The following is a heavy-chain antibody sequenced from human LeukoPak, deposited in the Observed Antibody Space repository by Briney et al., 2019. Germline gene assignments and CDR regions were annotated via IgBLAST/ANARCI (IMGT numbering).Heavy chain of an antibody. Sequence: QPGGSLRLSCAASGFTFSSYSMNWVRQAPGKGLEWVSYISSTGSVIYYADSVRGRFTISRDNAKNSLYLQMNSLRAEDTAVYYCAKFTAPFGPSPFDYWGQGTLVIVSS. CDR3: AKFTAPFGPSPFDY. CDR1: GFTFSSYS. V-gene: IGHV3-48*01. D-gene: IGHD2-21*02. J-gene: IGHJ4*02. CDR2: ISSTGSVI.